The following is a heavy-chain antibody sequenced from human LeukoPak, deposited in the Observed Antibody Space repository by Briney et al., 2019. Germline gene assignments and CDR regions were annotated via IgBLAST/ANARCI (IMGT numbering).Heavy chain of an antibody. CDR3: ARGYCSSTSCFLDY. CDR1: GATFTTYA. J-gene: IGHJ4*02. D-gene: IGHD2-2*01. Sequence: SVKVSCKASGATFTTYAIIWVRQAPGQGLEWMGGIIPVFGTANYAQRFQGRVTISTDESASTAYMELTSLRSEDTAVYYCARGYCSSTSCFLDYWGQGTLVTVSS. CDR2: IIPVFGTA. V-gene: IGHV1-69*05.